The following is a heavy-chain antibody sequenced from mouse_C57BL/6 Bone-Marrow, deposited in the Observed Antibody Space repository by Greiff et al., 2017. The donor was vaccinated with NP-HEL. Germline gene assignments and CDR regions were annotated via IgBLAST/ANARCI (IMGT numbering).Heavy chain of an antibody. CDR3: ARQWYYSNVLLYWYFDV. Sequence: EVMLVESGGGLVQPGGSLKLSCAASGFTFSDYYMYWVRQTPEKRLEWVAYIINGGGSTYYHETVKGRFTISSANAKNTLYLQMRRLKTEDTDMYYCARQWYYSNVLLYWYFDVWGTGTTVTVSS. J-gene: IGHJ1*03. D-gene: IGHD2-5*01. V-gene: IGHV5-12*01. CDR2: IINGGGST. CDR1: GFTFSDYY.